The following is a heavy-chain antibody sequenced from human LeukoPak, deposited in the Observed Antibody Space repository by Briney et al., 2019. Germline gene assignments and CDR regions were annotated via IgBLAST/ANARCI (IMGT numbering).Heavy chain of an antibody. D-gene: IGHD3-22*01. V-gene: IGHV3-7*01. Sequence: GGSLRLSCAASGISFASYWVTWVRQAPGKGLEWVANIGQDGTETVYVGSVKGRFTISRDNVRKLLFLQMNSLRADDTAVCYCAIPSSYDGSRYYHAYWGQGTLVSVSS. CDR3: AIPSSYDGSRYYHAY. J-gene: IGHJ4*02. CDR2: IGQDGTET. CDR1: GISFASYW.